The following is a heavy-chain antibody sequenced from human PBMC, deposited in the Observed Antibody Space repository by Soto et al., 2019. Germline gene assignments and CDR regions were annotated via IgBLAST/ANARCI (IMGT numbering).Heavy chain of an antibody. Sequence: SVKVSCKASGGTFSSYAISWVRQAPGQGLEWMGGIIPIFGTANYAQKFQGRVAITADKSTSTAYMELSSLRSEDTAVYYCAREFRGYYYDSSGYYLFDYWGQGTLVTVSS. CDR1: GGTFSSYA. CDR3: AREFRGYYYDSSGYYLFDY. V-gene: IGHV1-69*06. CDR2: IIPIFGTA. D-gene: IGHD3-22*01. J-gene: IGHJ4*02.